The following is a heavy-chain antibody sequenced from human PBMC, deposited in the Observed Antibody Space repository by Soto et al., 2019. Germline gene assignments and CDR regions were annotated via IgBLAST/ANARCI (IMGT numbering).Heavy chain of an antibody. V-gene: IGHV3-7*01. CDR1: GFTFSSYW. CDR2: IKQDGSEK. CDR3: ARVGYCSGCSCYSGFLDY. D-gene: IGHD2-15*01. Sequence: EVQLVESGGGLVQPGGSLRLSCAASGFTFSSYWLSWVRQAPGKGLEWVANIKQDGSEKYYVDSVKGRFTISRDNAKNSLYLQMNSLRPEDTAVYYCARVGYCSGCSCYSGFLDYWGQGTLVTVSS. J-gene: IGHJ4*02.